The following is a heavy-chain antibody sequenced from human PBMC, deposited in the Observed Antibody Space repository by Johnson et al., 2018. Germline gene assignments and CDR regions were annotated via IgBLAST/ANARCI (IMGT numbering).Heavy chain of an antibody. CDR2: IWYDGSKK. CDR3: VCGYSGYDVRYGMDV. CDR1: GLKFTNYG. V-gene: IGHV3-33*03. D-gene: IGHD5-12*01. Sequence: QVQLQESGGSVVQPGRSLRLSCAVSGLKFTNYGMHWFRQAPGKGLEWGAFIWYDGSKKYYGDSVKGRFTISRDNSKNMVYLEMTSLRGEDTAVYYCVCGYSGYDVRYGMDVWGQGTTVIVSS. J-gene: IGHJ6*02.